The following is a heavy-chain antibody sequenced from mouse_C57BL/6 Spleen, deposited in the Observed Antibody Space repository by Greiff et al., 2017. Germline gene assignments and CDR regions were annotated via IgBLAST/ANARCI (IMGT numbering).Heavy chain of an antibody. CDR2: ISYDGRN. Sequence: VQLKESGPGLVKPSQSLSLTCSVTGYSITSGYYWNWIRQFPGNKLEWMGYISYDGRNNYNPSLKNRISITRDTSKNQFFLKLNSVTTEDTASYYCAREGGSGPYAMDYWGQGTSVTVSS. V-gene: IGHV3-6*01. CDR1: GYSITSGYY. J-gene: IGHJ4*01. CDR3: AREGGSGPYAMDY.